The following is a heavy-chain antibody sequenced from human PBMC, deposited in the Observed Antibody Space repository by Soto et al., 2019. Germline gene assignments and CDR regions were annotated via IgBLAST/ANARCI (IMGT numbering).Heavy chain of an antibody. CDR3: ARHSLEWLLRAKTTHQNYYYYGMDV. CDR1: GGTFSSYA. J-gene: IGHJ6*02. V-gene: IGHV1-69*13. Sequence: GASVKVSCKASGGTFSSYAISWVRQAPGQGLEWMGGIIPIFGSANYAQKFQGRVTITADESTSTAYMELSSLRSEDTAVYYCARHSLEWLLRAKTTHQNYYYYGMDVWGQGTTVTVSS. D-gene: IGHD3-3*01. CDR2: IIPIFGSA.